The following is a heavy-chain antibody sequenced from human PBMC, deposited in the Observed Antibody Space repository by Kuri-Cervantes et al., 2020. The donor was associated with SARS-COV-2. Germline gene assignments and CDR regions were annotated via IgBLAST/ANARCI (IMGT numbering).Heavy chain of an antibody. Sequence: SETLSLTCTVSGGSISSYYWSWIRQPPGRGLEWIGYIYYSGSTNYNPSLKSRVSISVDTSKNQFSLKLNSVTAADTAVYYCARNDVSSGTYYNYYFDSWGQGTLVTISS. CDR2: IYYSGST. CDR1: GGSISSYY. CDR3: ARNDVSSGTYYNYYFDS. D-gene: IGHD3-10*01. V-gene: IGHV4-59*08. J-gene: IGHJ4*02.